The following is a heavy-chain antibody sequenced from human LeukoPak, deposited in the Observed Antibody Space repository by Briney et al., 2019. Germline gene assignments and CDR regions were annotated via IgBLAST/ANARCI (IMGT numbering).Heavy chain of an antibody. Sequence: GGSLRLSCAASGFTFSSYEMNWVRQAPGKGLEWVSYIGSSGDIIYYADSVKGRFTISRDNAKNSLYLQMNSLRAEDTAIYYCARAGPVYCDYAYWGQGTLVTVSS. V-gene: IGHV3-48*03. J-gene: IGHJ4*02. D-gene: IGHD5/OR15-5a*01. CDR3: ARAGPVYCDYAY. CDR2: IGSSGDII. CDR1: GFTFSSYE.